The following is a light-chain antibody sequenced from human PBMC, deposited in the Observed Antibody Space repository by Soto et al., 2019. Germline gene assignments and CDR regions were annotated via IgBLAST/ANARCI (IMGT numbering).Light chain of an antibody. V-gene: IGKV4-1*01. J-gene: IGKJ4*01. CDR3: QQYYSTPLT. Sequence: DIVMTQSPDSLAVSLGERATIDCRSSQSLLYSSNNKNYLAWYQQKPGQPPTLLIYWSSTRESGVPDRFSGSGSGTDFTLTISNLQAEDVAVYYCQQYYSTPLTFGGGTKVEIK. CDR1: QSLLYSSNNKNY. CDR2: WSS.